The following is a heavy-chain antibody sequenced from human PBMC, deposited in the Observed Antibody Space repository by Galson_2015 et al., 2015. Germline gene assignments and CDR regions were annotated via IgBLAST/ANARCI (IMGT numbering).Heavy chain of an antibody. D-gene: IGHD1-14*01. J-gene: IGHJ4*02. CDR1: GFTFSNYA. V-gene: IGHV3-30*01. CDR3: AKDRSPGNLLDY. CDR2: ISYDGSNK. Sequence: SLRLSCAASGFTFSNYAMHWVRQAPGKGLEWVAVISYDGSNKYYADSVKGRFTISRDNFKNTLYVHMNSLRAGDTAVYYCAKDRSPGNLLDYWGQGTLVTVSS.